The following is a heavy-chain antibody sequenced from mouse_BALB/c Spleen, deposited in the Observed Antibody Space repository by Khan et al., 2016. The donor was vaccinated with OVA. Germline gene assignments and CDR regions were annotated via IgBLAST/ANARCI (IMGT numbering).Heavy chain of an antibody. D-gene: IGHD1-1*01. J-gene: IGHJ2*02. Sequence: EVQLQESGPGLVKPSQSLSLTCTVTGYSITSDYAWNWIRQFPGNKLEWMGFISYSGNTKYNPSLKSRFSITRDTSKNQFFLQLNSVTTEDTALYFLARVYGGDFDYWGPGTSLPVSS. CDR1: GYSITSDYA. CDR3: ARVYGGDFDY. V-gene: IGHV3-2*02. CDR2: ISYSGNT.